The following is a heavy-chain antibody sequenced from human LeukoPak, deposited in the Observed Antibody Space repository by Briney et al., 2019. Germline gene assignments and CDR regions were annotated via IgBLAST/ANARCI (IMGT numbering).Heavy chain of an antibody. D-gene: IGHD2-2*01. V-gene: IGHV1-2*04. CDR1: GYTFTGYY. J-gene: IGHJ4*02. CDR3: ASRYCSTPTFPYLGVFDY. CDR2: INPNSGGT. Sequence: ASVKVSCKASGYTFTGYYMHWVRQAPGQGLEWMGWINPNSGGTNYAQKFQGWVTMTRDTSISTAYMELSRLRSDDTAVYYCASRYCSTPTFPYLGVFDYWGQGALVTVSS.